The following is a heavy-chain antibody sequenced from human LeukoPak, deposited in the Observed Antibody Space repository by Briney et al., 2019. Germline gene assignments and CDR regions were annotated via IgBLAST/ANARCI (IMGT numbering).Heavy chain of an antibody. D-gene: IGHD4-17*01. CDR3: AKVDGDYVNY. Sequence: GGTLRLSCAASGFTFSSYAMSWVRQAPGKGLEWVSGFSVSDKTTYYADSVKGRFTISRDNSKNTLYLQMNSLRAEDTAVYYCAKVDGDYVNYWGQGTLVTVSS. CDR1: GFTFSSYA. J-gene: IGHJ4*02. V-gene: IGHV3-23*01. CDR2: FSVSDKTT.